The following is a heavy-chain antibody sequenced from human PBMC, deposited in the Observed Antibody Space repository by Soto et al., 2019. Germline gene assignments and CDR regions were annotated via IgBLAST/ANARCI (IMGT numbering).Heavy chain of an antibody. Sequence: GGSLRLSCAASGFTFSSYAMSWVRQAPGKGLEWVSAISGSGGSTYYADSVKGRVTISRDNSKNTLYLQMNSLSAEDTAVYYCTKEQSITIFGVVDYWGQGTLVTVSS. CDR2: ISGSGGST. CDR3: TKEQSITIFGVVDY. D-gene: IGHD3-3*01. V-gene: IGHV3-23*01. CDR1: GFTFSSYA. J-gene: IGHJ4*02.